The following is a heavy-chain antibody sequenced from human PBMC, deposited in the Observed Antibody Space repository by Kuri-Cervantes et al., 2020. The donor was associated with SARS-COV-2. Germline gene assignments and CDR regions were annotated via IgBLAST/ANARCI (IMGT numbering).Heavy chain of an antibody. Sequence: GESLKISCAASGFTFSGSAMHWVRQAPGKGLEWVSAISGSGGSTYYADSVKGRFTISRDNSKNTLYLQMNSLRAEDTAVYYCAKDYRNSSSWYPPYYFDYWGQGTLVTGSS. CDR1: GFTFSGSA. CDR2: ISGSGGST. D-gene: IGHD6-13*01. J-gene: IGHJ4*02. CDR3: AKDYRNSSSWYPPYYFDY. V-gene: IGHV3-23*01.